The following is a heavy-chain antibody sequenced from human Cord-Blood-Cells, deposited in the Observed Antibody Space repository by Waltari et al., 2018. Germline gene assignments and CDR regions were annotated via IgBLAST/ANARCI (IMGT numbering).Heavy chain of an antibody. CDR3: AKGPAIFGVVIMGFDY. D-gene: IGHD3-3*01. CDR2: INHSGRN. V-gene: IGHV4-34*01. Sequence: QVQLQQWGAGLLKPSETLSLTCAVYGGSFSGYYWSWIRQPPGKGLEWIGEINHSGRNNTTPSLKSRVTISVDTAINQFSRKLSSVLAADTAVYYCAKGPAIFGVVIMGFDYWGQGTLVTVSS. J-gene: IGHJ4*02. CDR1: GGSFSGYY.